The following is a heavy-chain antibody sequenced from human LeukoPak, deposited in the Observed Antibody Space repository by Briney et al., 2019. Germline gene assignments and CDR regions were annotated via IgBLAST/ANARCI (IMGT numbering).Heavy chain of an antibody. D-gene: IGHD3-10*01. CDR2: ISGSGVST. J-gene: IGHJ6*02. CDR3: AKDKAGRFGETYYYYGMDV. Sequence: GGSLRLSCAASGFTFSSYAMSWVRQAPGKGLEWVSTISGSGVSTYYADFVKGRFTISRDNSKNTLYLQMNSLRAEDTAVYYCAKDKAGRFGETYYYYGMDVWGQGTTVTVSS. V-gene: IGHV3-23*01. CDR1: GFTFSSYA.